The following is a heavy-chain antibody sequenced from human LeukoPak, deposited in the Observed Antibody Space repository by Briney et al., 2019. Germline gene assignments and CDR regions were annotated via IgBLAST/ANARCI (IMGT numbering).Heavy chain of an antibody. CDR3: ARSAAYYDFWSAVLPPAFDI. CDR2: ISAYNGNT. D-gene: IGHD3-3*01. Sequence: ASVKVSCKASGYTFTSYGISWVRQAPGQGLEWMGLISAYNGNTNYAQKLQGRVTMTTDTSTSTAYIELRSLRSDDTAVYYCARSAAYYDFWSAVLPPAFDIWGQGTMVTVSS. CDR1: GYTFTSYG. V-gene: IGHV1-18*01. J-gene: IGHJ3*02.